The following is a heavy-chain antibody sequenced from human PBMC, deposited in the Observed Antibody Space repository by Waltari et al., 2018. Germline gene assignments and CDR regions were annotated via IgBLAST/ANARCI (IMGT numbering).Heavy chain of an antibody. V-gene: IGHV1-69-2*01. CDR2: VEPEDGET. Sequence: EVQLLQSGTELKKPGSTVKISCQVSGYRFTDYYIHWVQQAPGKGPQWMGLVEPEDGETRDAERFQGRVTITADTSTETAFMELSSLTSDDTAVYYCVTALGDRSSASRPFDVWGLGTLITVSS. CDR3: VTALGDRSSASRPFDV. J-gene: IGHJ3*01. D-gene: IGHD3-10*01. CDR1: GYRFTDYY.